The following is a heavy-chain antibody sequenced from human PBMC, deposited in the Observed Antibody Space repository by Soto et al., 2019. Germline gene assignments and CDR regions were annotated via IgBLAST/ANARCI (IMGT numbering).Heavy chain of an antibody. V-gene: IGHV3-33*01. CDR2: IWYDGSNK. CDR1: GFTFSSYG. CDR3: AREFRGDILTGYSSGAFDI. Sequence: QVQLVESGGGVVQPGRSLRLSCAASGFTFSSYGMHWVRQAPGKGLEWVAVIWYDGSNKYYADSVKGRFTISRDNSKNTLYLQMNSLRAEDTAVYYCAREFRGDILTGYSSGAFDIWGQGTMVTVSS. J-gene: IGHJ3*02. D-gene: IGHD3-9*01.